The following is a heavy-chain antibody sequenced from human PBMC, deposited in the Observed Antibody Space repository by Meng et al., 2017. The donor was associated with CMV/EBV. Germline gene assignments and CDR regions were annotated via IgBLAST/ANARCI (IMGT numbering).Heavy chain of an antibody. V-gene: IGHV5-51*01. Sequence: GESLKISCKGSGYSFTTYWIGWLRQMPGKGLEWMAMINPDDSATKYSPSFQGQVTISVDKSISTAYLQWSSLKASDTAMYYCARGFAFTNYFDSWGQGTLVTVSS. CDR1: GYSFTTYW. D-gene: IGHD3-10*01. J-gene: IGHJ5*01. CDR2: INPDDSAT. CDR3: ARGFAFTNYFDS.